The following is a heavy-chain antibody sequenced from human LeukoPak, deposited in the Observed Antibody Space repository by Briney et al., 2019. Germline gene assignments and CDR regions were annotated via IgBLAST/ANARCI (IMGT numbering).Heavy chain of an antibody. CDR3: ARVSSGFYYGSGIFDY. Sequence: PSETLSLTCAVYGGSFSGYYWSWIRQPPGKGLEWIGEINHSGSTNYNPSLKSRVTISVDTSKNQFSLKLSSVTAADTAVYYCARVSSGFYYGSGIFDYWGQGTLVTVSS. D-gene: IGHD3-10*01. V-gene: IGHV4-34*01. J-gene: IGHJ4*02. CDR1: GGSFSGYY. CDR2: INHSGST.